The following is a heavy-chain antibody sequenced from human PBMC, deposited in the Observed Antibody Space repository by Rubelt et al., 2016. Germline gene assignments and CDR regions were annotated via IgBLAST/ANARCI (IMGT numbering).Heavy chain of an antibody. J-gene: IGHJ4*02. CDR3: ARSNYFDY. Sequence: QVQLQESGSGLVKPSETLSLTCNASGYSITSGYYWARIRPPPGKGPEYTGFTSHSGTTYYHPPLTSRVTISVDTSKNQFSRELSSVTAADTAVYYCARSNYFDYWGQGTLVTVSS. V-gene: IGHV4-38-2*02. CDR2: TSHSGTT. CDR1: GYSITSGYY.